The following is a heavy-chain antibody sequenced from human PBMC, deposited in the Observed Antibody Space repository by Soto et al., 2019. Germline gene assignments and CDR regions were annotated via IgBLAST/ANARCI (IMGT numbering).Heavy chain of an antibody. CDR2: ISSSSSYI. CDR1: GFTFSSYS. D-gene: IGHD6-13*01. J-gene: IGHJ5*02. CDR3: GREGVIAAAGPWFDP. V-gene: IGHV3-21*01. Sequence: PGGSLRLSCAASGFTFSSYSMNWVRQAPGKGLEWVSSISSSSSYIYYADSVKGRFTISRDNAKNSLYLQMNSLRDEDTAVYYCGREGVIAAAGPWFDPWGQGTLVTVSS.